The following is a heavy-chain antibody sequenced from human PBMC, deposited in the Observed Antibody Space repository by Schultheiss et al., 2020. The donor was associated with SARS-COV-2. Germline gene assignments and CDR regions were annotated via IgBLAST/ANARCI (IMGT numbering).Heavy chain of an antibody. Sequence: SQTLSLTCAVYGGSFSGYYWSWIRQPPGKGLEWIGEINHSGSTNYNPSLKSRVTISVDTSKNQFSLKLSSVTAADTAVYYCARVGVVVVPAAISGFDYWGQGTLVTVSS. V-gene: IGHV4-34*01. D-gene: IGHD2-2*02. CDR2: INHSGST. J-gene: IGHJ4*02. CDR1: GGSFSGYY. CDR3: ARVGVVVVPAAISGFDY.